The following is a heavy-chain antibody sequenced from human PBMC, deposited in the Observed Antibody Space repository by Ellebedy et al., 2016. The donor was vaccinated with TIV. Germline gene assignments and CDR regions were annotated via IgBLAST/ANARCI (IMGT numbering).Heavy chain of an antibody. Sequence: AASVKVSCKASGYTFTSCVISWVRQAPGQGLEWMGWISAYNGNTNYALKLQGRVTMTTDTSTSTAYMELRSLRSDDTAVYYCVRDPPERYSSSWSNWFDPWGQGTLVTVSS. V-gene: IGHV1-18*04. J-gene: IGHJ5*02. CDR3: VRDPPERYSSSWSNWFDP. CDR2: ISAYNGNT. D-gene: IGHD6-13*01. CDR1: GYTFTSCV.